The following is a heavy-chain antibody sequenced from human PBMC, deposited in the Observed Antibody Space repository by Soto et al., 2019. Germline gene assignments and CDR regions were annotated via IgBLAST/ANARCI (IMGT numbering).Heavy chain of an antibody. D-gene: IGHD2-21*02. CDR2: IYYSGST. J-gene: IGHJ4*02. CDR3: ASSLAYCGGDCYPYFDY. V-gene: IGHV4-31*03. Sequence: QVQLQESGPGLVKPSQTLSLTCTVSGGSISSGGYYWSWIRQHPGKGLEWIGYIYYSGSTYYNPSIKSRVTISVDTSKTPFSLKLSSVTAADTAVYYCASSLAYCGGDCYPYFDYWGQGTLVTVSS. CDR1: GGSISSGGYY.